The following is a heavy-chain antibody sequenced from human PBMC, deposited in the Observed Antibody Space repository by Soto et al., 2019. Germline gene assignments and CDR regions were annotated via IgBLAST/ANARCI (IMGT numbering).Heavy chain of an antibody. CDR3: AKELYPPTVLVPSAIA. D-gene: IGHD2-2*02. CDR1: GFTFSGYA. CDR2: ISGSGANT. J-gene: IGHJ5*02. V-gene: IGHV3-23*01. Sequence: GGYLRLSCAASGFTFSGYAMTWVRQAPGKGLEWVSSISGSGANTYYADSVKGRFIISRDNSKNTLYLQMNSLRAEDTAVYYCAKELYPPTVLVPSAIAWGQGILVSVS.